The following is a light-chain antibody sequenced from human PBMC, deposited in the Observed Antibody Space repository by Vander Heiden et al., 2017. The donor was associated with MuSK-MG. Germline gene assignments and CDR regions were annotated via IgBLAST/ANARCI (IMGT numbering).Light chain of an antibody. CDR3: QHYVNYSYI. J-gene: IGKJ2*01. V-gene: IGKV1-5*03. CDR2: QAS. CDR1: QSISIK. Sequence: DIQMTQSPSTLSAFVGDRVTITCRASQSISIKLAWYQQKPGKAPQLLIYQASSLESGVPSRFSGSGSGTEFTLTISSLQPDDFATYYCQHYVNYSYIFGQGTKLEIK.